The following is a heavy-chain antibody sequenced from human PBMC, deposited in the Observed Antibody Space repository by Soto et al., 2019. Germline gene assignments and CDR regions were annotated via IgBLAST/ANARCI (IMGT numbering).Heavy chain of an antibody. CDR2: INHSGST. CDR3: ARGGYSSSSPY. J-gene: IGHJ4*02. V-gene: IGHV4-34*01. CDR1: GGSFSGYY. Sequence: SETLSLTCAVYGGSFSGYYWSWIRQPPRKGLEWIGEINHSGSTNYNPSLKSRVTISVDTSKNQFSLKLSSVTAADTAVYCCARGGYSSSSPYWGQGTLVTVSS. D-gene: IGHD6-6*01.